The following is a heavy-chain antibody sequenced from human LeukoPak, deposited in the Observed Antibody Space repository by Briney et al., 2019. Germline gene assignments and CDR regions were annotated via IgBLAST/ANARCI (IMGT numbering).Heavy chain of an antibody. J-gene: IGHJ6*03. CDR1: GFTFSSYG. CDR2: IRYDGSNK. CDR3: AKDDVRITPRTPSYYMDV. Sequence: GGSLRLSCAASGFTFSSYGMHWVRQAPGKGLEWVAFIRYDGSNKYYADSVKGRFTISRGNSKNTLYLQMNSLRAEDTAVYYCAKDDVRITPRTPSYYMDVWGKGTTVTISS. D-gene: IGHD4-23*01. V-gene: IGHV3-30*02.